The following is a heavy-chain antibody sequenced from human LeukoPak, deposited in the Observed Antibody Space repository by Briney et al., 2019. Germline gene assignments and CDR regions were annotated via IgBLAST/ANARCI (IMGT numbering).Heavy chain of an antibody. J-gene: IGHJ3*01. CDR1: GFTFSSYA. CDR3: AKDLRVVDAFDF. Sequence: GGSPRLSCAASGFTFSSYAMSWVRQAPGKGLEWVSVISGSGGSTYYADSVKGRFTISRDNSKNTLYVQMNSLRAEDTAVYYCAKDLRVVDAFDFWGQGTMVTVSS. V-gene: IGHV3-23*01. CDR2: ISGSGGST.